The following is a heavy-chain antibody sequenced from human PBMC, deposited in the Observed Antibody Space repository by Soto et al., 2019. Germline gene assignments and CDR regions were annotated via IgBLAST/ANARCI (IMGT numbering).Heavy chain of an antibody. CDR2: ILPIFGTA. J-gene: IGHJ3*02. Sequence: QVQLVQSGAEVKKPGSSVKVSCKASGGTFSSYAISWVRQAPGQGLEWMGGILPIFGTANYAQKFQGRVTIAADEYTSTADMELSSLRSVDTAVYYCARAMITFGGVIADGAFDIWGQGTMVTVSS. D-gene: IGHD3-16*02. V-gene: IGHV1-69*12. CDR1: GGTFSSYA. CDR3: ARAMITFGGVIADGAFDI.